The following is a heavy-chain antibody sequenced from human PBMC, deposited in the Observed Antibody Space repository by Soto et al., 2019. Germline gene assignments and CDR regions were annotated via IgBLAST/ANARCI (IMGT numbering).Heavy chain of an antibody. CDR1: GFPFSSYV. J-gene: IGHJ6*02. CDR2: ISGGGGST. D-gene: IGHD3-10*01. Sequence: LRLSCAVSGFPFSSYVITWVRQAPWKGLEWVSVISGGGGSTNYAESVKGRFTISRDNSENTLYLQMNSLRAEDTAVYYCAKAVTLVRGINPYSYGLDVWGQGTTVTVS. CDR3: AKAVTLVRGINPYSYGLDV. V-gene: IGHV3-23*01.